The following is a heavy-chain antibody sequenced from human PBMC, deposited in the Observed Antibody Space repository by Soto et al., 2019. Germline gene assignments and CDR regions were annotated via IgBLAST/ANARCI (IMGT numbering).Heavy chain of an antibody. CDR2: IYYSGST. D-gene: IGHD6-13*01. CDR1: GGSISSNY. V-gene: IGHV4-59*08. CDR3: GRHFDSCSPWPRMDV. Sequence: SETLSLTCTVSGGSISSNYWSWIRQPPGKGLEWIGHIYYSGSTNYSPSLKSRVTISVDTSKIQFSLTLSSVTAADTAVYCCGRHFDSCSPWPRMDVWGQGTTVTVSS. J-gene: IGHJ6*02.